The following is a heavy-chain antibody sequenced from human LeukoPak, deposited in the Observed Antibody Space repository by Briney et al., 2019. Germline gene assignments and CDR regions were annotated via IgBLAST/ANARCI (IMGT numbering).Heavy chain of an antibody. CDR1: GFTFSSYA. V-gene: IGHV3-30-3*01. CDR2: ISYDGSNK. J-gene: IGHJ4*02. D-gene: IGHD3-22*01. CDR3: ARDYYDSSGYYSY. Sequence: GGSLRLSCAASGFTFSSYAMHWVRQAPGKGLEWVAVISYDGSNKYYADSVKGRFTISRDNSKNTLYLQMNSLRAEDTAVYYCARDYYDSSGYYSYWGQGTLVTVSS.